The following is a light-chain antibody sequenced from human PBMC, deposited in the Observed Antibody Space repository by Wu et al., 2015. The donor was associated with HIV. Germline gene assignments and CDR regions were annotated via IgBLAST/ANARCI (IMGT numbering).Light chain of an antibody. CDR3: QQYGSSQWS. V-gene: IGKV3-11*01. J-gene: IGKJ1*01. CDR1: QSISSW. CDR2: DAS. Sequence: EIVLTQSPATLSLSPGERATLSCRASQSISSWLAWYQQKPGQAPRLLMYDASTRATGIPARFSGSGSGTDFTLTISRLEPEDFAVYYCQQYGSSQWSFGQGTKVEIK.